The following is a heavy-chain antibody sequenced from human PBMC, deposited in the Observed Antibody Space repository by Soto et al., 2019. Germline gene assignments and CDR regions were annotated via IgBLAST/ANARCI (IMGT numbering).Heavy chain of an antibody. CDR1: GDTFSNHT. V-gene: IGHV1-69*02. CDR3: ARVWEMGTVTKGYYYYMDV. CDR2: IIPLLGVA. D-gene: IGHD4-17*01. Sequence: QVQLVQSGAEVKKPGSSVKVSCKASGDTFSNHTISWVRQAPGQGLEWMGRIIPLLGVANYALKFQGRVTITADKSTYTAYMELSSLRSEDTAVYYCARVWEMGTVTKGYYYYMDVWGKGTTVTVSS. J-gene: IGHJ6*03.